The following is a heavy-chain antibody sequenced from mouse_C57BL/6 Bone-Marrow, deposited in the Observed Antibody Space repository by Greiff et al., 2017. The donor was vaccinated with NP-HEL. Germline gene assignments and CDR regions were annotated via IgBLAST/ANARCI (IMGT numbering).Heavy chain of an antibody. J-gene: IGHJ2*01. Sequence: QVQLKQSGPGLVQPSQSLSITCTVSGFSLTSYGVHWVRQSPGKGLEWLGVLWSGGSTDYNAAFISRLSISKDNSKSQVFFKMTSLQADDTAIYYCARDRFPSYFDYWGQGTTLTVSS. CDR3: ARDRFPSYFDY. CDR1: GFSLTSYG. CDR2: LWSGGST. V-gene: IGHV2-2*01.